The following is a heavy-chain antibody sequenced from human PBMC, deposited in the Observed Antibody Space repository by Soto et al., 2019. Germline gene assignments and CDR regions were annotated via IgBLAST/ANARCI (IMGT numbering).Heavy chain of an antibody. CDR2: INPATGAA. CDR3: ARGGGVGVAGSAAFDM. CDR1: GYPVTAYY. Sequence: QLHLVQSGAVVKKPGASVTVSCSASGYPVTAYYMHWVRQAPGRGLEWMGGINPATGAAKYTQTFQGRVTMTRGTSTSTVFMELGGLTSEDTAVFYCARGGGVGVAGSAAFDMWGQGTLVTVSS. D-gene: IGHD3-3*01. J-gene: IGHJ3*02. V-gene: IGHV1-2*02.